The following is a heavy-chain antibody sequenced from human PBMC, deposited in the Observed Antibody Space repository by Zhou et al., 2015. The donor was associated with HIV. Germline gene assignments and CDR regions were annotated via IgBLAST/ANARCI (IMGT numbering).Heavy chain of an antibody. Sequence: QVQLVQSGAEVKKPGSSVKVSCKASGGTFSSYAISWVRQAPGQGLEWMGGIIPIFGTANYAQKFQGRVTITADESTSTAYMELSSLRSEDTAVYYCARDFSRGSYYRGYYYGMDVWGQGTTVTVSS. D-gene: IGHD1-26*01. J-gene: IGHJ6*02. V-gene: IGHV1-69*12. CDR3: ARDFSRGSYYRGYYYGMDV. CDR1: GGTFSSYA. CDR2: IIPIFGTA.